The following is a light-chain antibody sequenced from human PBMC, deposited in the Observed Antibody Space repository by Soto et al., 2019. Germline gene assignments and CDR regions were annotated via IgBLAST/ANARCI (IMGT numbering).Light chain of an antibody. Sequence: SYELTRPPSVSVAPGKTARITWGGNNIGSKSVHWYQQKPGQAPVLVIYYDSDRPSGIPERFSGSNSGNTATLTISRVEAGDEADYYCQVWDSSSDHGVFGGGTKLTVL. V-gene: IGLV3-21*04. CDR2: YDS. CDR3: QVWDSSSDHGV. J-gene: IGLJ2*01. CDR1: NIGSKS.